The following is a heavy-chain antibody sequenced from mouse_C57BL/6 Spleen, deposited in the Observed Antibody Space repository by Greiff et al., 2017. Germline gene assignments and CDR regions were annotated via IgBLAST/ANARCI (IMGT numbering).Heavy chain of an antibody. CDR1: GYTFTTYP. D-gene: IGHD1-1*01. Sequence: LEESGAELVKPGASVKMSCKASGYTFTTYPIEWMKQNHGKSLEWIGNFHPYNDDTKYNEKFKGKATLTVEKSSSTVYLELSRLTSDDSAVYYCARTTTVVEGENYFDYWGQGTTLTVSS. CDR3: ARTTTVVEGENYFDY. V-gene: IGHV1-47*01. J-gene: IGHJ2*01. CDR2: FHPYNDDT.